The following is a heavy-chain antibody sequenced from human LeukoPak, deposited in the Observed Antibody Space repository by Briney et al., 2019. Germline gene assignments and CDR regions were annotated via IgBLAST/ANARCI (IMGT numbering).Heavy chain of an antibody. CDR1: GFTFSSYA. Sequence: PGGSLRLSCATSGFTFSSYAMSRVRQAPGKGLELVSAISGSGGSTYYADSVKGRFTISRDNSKNTLYLQMNSLRAGDTAVYYCARGIHRVVQLWFNPHPWFDPWGQGTLVTVSS. D-gene: IGHD5-18*01. CDR3: ARGIHRVVQLWFNPHPWFDP. V-gene: IGHV3-23*01. J-gene: IGHJ5*02. CDR2: ISGSGGST.